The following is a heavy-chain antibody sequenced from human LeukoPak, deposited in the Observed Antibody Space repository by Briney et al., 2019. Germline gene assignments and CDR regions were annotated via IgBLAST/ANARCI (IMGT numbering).Heavy chain of an antibody. V-gene: IGHV4-59*01. D-gene: IGHD3-10*01. CDR1: GGSISSYY. Sequence: SETLSLTCTVSGGSISSYYWSWIRQSPGKGLEWIWYIYHNGITNYNPSLKSRVTISIDTSKNEFSLKLSSVIAADTAVYFCAREANYYGSGSYFEGTFDYWGQGSLVTVSS. CDR3: AREANYYGSGSYFEGTFDY. CDR2: IYHNGIT. J-gene: IGHJ4*02.